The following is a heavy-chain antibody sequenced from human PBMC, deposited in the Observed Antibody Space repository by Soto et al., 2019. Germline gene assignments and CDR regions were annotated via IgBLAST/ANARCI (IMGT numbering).Heavy chain of an antibody. V-gene: IGHV3-73*01. CDR3: TRQTDAVQWLVVPTDYNFDY. CDR1: EFTFGGSA. Sequence: SGGSLRLSCAASEFTFGGSAMHWVRQASGKGLEWVGHIRSKTNSYATAYAESVKGRFTISRDDSMNTAYLQMNSLKTEDTAVYFCTRQTDAVQWLVVPTDYNFDYWGQGTLVT. J-gene: IGHJ4*02. CDR2: IRSKTNSYAT. D-gene: IGHD6-19*01.